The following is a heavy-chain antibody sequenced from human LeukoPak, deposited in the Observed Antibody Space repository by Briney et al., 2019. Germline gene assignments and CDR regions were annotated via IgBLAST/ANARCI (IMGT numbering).Heavy chain of an antibody. CDR1: GFTFHSYG. D-gene: IGHD1-26*01. Sequence: GGSLRLSCVASGFTFHSYGMHWVRQAPGKGLEWVAFIRYDGSNKYYADSVKGRFTISRDNSKNILYLEMNSLRVDDTAVYYCAKDTAPLGATKEFDHWGQGTLVTVSS. V-gene: IGHV3-30*02. CDR3: AKDTAPLGATKEFDH. CDR2: IRYDGSNK. J-gene: IGHJ4*02.